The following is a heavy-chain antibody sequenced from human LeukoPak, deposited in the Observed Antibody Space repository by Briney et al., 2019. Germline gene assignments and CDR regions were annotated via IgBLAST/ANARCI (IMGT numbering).Heavy chain of an antibody. Sequence: SQTLSLTCAISGDSVSSNSAVWNWIRQSPSIGLEWLGRTYYRSKWNNHYAVSVKSRINISPDTSKNQFSLQLNSVTPEDTAVYYCARDAVGSSYFDYWGQGILVTVSS. D-gene: IGHD1-26*01. CDR2: TYYRSKWNN. V-gene: IGHV6-1*01. J-gene: IGHJ4*02. CDR3: ARDAVGSSYFDY. CDR1: GDSVSSNSAV.